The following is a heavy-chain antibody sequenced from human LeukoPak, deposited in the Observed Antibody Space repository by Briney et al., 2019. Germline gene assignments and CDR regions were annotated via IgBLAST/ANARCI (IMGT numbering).Heavy chain of an antibody. CDR1: GYTFTSYY. V-gene: IGHV1-46*01. Sequence: ASVKVSCKASGYTFTSYYMHWVRQAPGQGLEWMGIINPSGGSTGYAQKFQGRVTMTRDTSTSTVYMELSSLRSEDTAVYYCARDNGYSYGYAYPADYWGQGTLVTVSS. D-gene: IGHD5-18*01. CDR3: ARDNGYSYGYAYPADY. CDR2: INPSGGST. J-gene: IGHJ4*02.